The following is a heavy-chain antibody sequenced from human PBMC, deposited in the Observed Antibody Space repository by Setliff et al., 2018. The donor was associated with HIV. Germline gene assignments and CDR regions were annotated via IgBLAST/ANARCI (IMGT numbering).Heavy chain of an antibody. CDR2: IYPQDSDT. J-gene: IGHJ3*02. V-gene: IGHV5-51*01. CDR3: ARHTIDISLLVVQDPGPFDI. Sequence: GESLKISCTGSGYGFSNHWIGWVRQMPGRGLEWMCIIYPQDSDTRYSPSFEGHVTISADRSRNTAYLQWTALKASDTAMYYCARHTIDISLLVVQDPGPFDIWGRGTMVTVSS. CDR1: GYGFSNHW. D-gene: IGHD3-10*01.